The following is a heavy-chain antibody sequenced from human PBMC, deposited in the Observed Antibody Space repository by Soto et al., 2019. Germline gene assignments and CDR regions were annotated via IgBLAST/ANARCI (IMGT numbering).Heavy chain of an antibody. CDR2: ISSNGSST. V-gene: IGHV3-64*01. J-gene: IGHJ6*03. CDR1: GFTFSSYA. D-gene: IGHD3-10*01. CDR3: ARAGYYGSGSLYYMDV. Sequence: VQLVESGGGLVQPGGSLRLSCAASGFTFSSYAMHWVRQAPGKGLEYVSAISSNGSSTYYANSVKGRFTISRDNSKNTLYLQMGSLRAEDMAVYYCARAGYYGSGSLYYMDVWGKGTTVTVSS.